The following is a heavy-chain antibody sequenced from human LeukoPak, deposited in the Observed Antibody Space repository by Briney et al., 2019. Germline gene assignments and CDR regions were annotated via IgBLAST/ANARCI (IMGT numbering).Heavy chain of an antibody. CDR3: AREPFDWLLYEGKDYFDY. CDR1: GYTFTGYY. Sequence: ASVKVSCKASGYTFTGYYMHWVRQAPGQGLEWMGWINPNSGGTNYAQKFQGRVTMTRDTSISTAYMELSRLRSDDTAVYYCAREPFDWLLYEGKDYFDYWGQGTLVTVSS. J-gene: IGHJ4*02. CDR2: INPNSGGT. D-gene: IGHD3-9*01. V-gene: IGHV1-2*02.